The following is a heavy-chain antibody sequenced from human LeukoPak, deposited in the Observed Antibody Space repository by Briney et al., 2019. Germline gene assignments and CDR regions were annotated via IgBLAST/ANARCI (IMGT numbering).Heavy chain of an antibody. J-gene: IGHJ4*02. CDR3: AKDSRGDLYYYDSSGLDY. D-gene: IGHD3-22*01. Sequence: GGSLRLSCAASGFTFSSCGMHWVRQAPGKGLEWVAVISYDGSNKYYADSVKGRFTISRDNSKNTLYLQMNSLRAEDTAVYYCAKDSRGDLYYYDSSGLDYWGQGTLVTVSS. V-gene: IGHV3-30*18. CDR2: ISYDGSNK. CDR1: GFTFSSCG.